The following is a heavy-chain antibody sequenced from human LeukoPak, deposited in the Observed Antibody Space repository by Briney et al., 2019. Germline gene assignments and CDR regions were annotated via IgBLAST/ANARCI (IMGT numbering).Heavy chain of an antibody. J-gene: IGHJ4*02. CDR1: GGSISSSSYY. CDR3: ARAHLTVNHFDY. Sequence: PSETLSLTCTVSGGSISSSSYYWGWIRQPPGKGLEWIGSIYYSGSTYYNPSLKSRVTISVDTSKNQFSLKLSSVTAADMAVYYCARAHLTVNHFDYWGQGTLVTVSS. CDR2: IYYSGST. V-gene: IGHV4-39*01.